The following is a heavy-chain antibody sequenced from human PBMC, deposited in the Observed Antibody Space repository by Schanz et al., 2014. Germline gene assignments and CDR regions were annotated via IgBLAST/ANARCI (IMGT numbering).Heavy chain of an antibody. Sequence: QVQLVESGGGVVQPGRSLRLSCAASGFTFSSYGMHWVRQAPGKGLEWVAILWHDGSKKYYADSVKGRFTVSRDNAKNSLFLQMNSLRPEDTAVYHCVSSGSYSSYAFWGQGTLVTVSS. CDR1: GFTFSSYG. CDR2: LWHDGSKK. V-gene: IGHV3-33*03. J-gene: IGHJ4*02. CDR3: VSSGSYSSYAF. D-gene: IGHD3-10*01.